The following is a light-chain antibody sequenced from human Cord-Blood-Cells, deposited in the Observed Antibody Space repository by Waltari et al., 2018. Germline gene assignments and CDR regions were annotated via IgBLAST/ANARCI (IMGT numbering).Light chain of an antibody. CDR3: QQRSNWTRT. V-gene: IGKV3-11*01. Sequence: EIVLTQSPATLSLSPGERATLSCRASQSVSSYLAWYQQKPGQAPRLLIYDASNGATGIPARFSGRGSGTGFTLTIRNLGPEDFSVYYCQQRSNWTRTFGQGPKVEIQ. CDR1: QSVSSY. J-gene: IGKJ1*01. CDR2: DAS.